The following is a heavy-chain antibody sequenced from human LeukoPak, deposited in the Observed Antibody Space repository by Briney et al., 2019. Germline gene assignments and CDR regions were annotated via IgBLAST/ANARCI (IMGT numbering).Heavy chain of an antibody. CDR2: IYYSGST. J-gene: IGHJ4*02. CDR3: AREGRDGYNSEFDY. D-gene: IGHD5-24*01. CDR1: GCSICRGDYY. V-gene: IGHV4-30-4*08. Sequence: SGTLSLTCTVSGCSICRGDYYWSWIRQPPGKGLEWIGYIYYSGSTYYNPSLKSRVTISVDTSKNQFSLKLSSVTAADTAVYYCAREGRDGYNSEFDYWGQGTLVTVSS.